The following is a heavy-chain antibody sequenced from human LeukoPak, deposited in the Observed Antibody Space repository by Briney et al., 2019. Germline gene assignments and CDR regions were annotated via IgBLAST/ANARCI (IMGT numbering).Heavy chain of an antibody. CDR1: GFSFSSFS. Sequence: GGSLRPSCAASGFSFSSFSMNWVRQAPGKGLEWVSSISSSGYKYYADSMKGRFTVSRDNAKNSLYLQMNSLRVEDTAVYFCAREGLAAAGLDYWGQGTLVTVSS. V-gene: IGHV3-21*01. D-gene: IGHD6-13*01. CDR3: AREGLAAAGLDY. J-gene: IGHJ4*02. CDR2: ISSSGYK.